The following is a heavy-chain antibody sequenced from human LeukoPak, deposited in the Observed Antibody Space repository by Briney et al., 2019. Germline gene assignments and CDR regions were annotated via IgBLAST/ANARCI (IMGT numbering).Heavy chain of an antibody. D-gene: IGHD5-12*01. Sequence: GGSLRLSCAASGFTFSSYEMNWVRQAPGKGLEWVSYISSSGSTIYYADSVKGRFTISRDNAKNSLYLQMNSLRAEDTAVYYCARRGYVDAFDIWGQGTMVTVSS. CDR3: ARRGYVDAFDI. CDR2: ISSSGSTI. CDR1: GFTFSSYE. J-gene: IGHJ3*02. V-gene: IGHV3-48*03.